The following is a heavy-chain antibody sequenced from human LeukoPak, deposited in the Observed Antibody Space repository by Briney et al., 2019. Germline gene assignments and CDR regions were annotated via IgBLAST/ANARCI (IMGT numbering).Heavy chain of an antibody. CDR3: ARDYSNYGGWYFDL. Sequence: ASVKVSCKASGYTFTGYYMHWVRQAPGQGLEWMGWINPNSGGTNYAQKFQGRVTMTRDTSISTAYMELSRLRSDDTAVYYWARDYSNYGGWYFDLWGRGTLVTVSS. D-gene: IGHD4-11*01. CDR1: GYTFTGYY. CDR2: INPNSGGT. J-gene: IGHJ2*01. V-gene: IGHV1-2*02.